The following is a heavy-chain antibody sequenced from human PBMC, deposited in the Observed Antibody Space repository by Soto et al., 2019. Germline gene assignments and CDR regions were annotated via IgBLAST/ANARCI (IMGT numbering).Heavy chain of an antibody. V-gene: IGHV1-3*01. Sequence: EASVKVSCKASGYTFTSYAMHWVRQAPGQRLEWMGWITAGKGNTKYSQKCQGRGTITRDTSASTAYMELSSLRSEDTAVYYCARDRVSGDYTYYYMDVWGKGTKVTVSS. D-gene: IGHD3-10*01. CDR2: ITAGKGNT. CDR3: ARDRVSGDYTYYYMDV. CDR1: GYTFTSYA. J-gene: IGHJ6*03.